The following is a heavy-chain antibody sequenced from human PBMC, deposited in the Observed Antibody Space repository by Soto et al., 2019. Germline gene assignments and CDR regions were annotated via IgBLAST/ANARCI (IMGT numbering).Heavy chain of an antibody. J-gene: IGHJ6*02. Sequence: QVQLQESGPGLVKPSETLSLTCTVSGGSISSYYWSWIRQPPGKGLGWIGYIYYSGSTNYNPSLKSRVPISVDTSKNQFSLKLSSVTAADTAVYYCARASAEGYHYDYGKDVWGQGTTVTLSS. CDR3: ARASAEGYHYDYGKDV. D-gene: IGHD6-19*01. CDR2: IYYSGST. CDR1: GGSISSYY. V-gene: IGHV4-59*01.